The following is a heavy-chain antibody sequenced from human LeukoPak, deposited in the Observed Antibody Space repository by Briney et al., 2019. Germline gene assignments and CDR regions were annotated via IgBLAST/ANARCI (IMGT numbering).Heavy chain of an antibody. Sequence: ASVKVSCKASGYTFSDYYMHWVRQAPGQGLEWMGWISPKNGVTNYAQKFQGRVTMTRDTSISTVYMELSRLTSDATAVYYCARGDSGDYNYWGQGTLVTVSS. D-gene: IGHD4-17*01. J-gene: IGHJ4*02. CDR2: ISPKNGVT. CDR3: ARGDSGDYNY. CDR1: GYTFSDYY. V-gene: IGHV1-2*02.